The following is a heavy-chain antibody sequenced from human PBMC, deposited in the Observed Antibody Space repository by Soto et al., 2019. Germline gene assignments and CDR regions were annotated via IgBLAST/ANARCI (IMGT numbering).Heavy chain of an antibody. D-gene: IGHD5-18*01. V-gene: IGHV1-2*02. J-gene: IGHJ4*02. CDR1: GYTFTGYY. CDR3: ARTDTAMALVDY. Sequence: ASVKVSCKASGYTFTGYYMHWVRQAPGQGLEWMGWINPNSGGTNYAQKFQGRVTMTRDTSISTAYMELSRLRSDDTAVYYCARTDTAMALVDYWGQGTLVTGSS. CDR2: INPNSGGT.